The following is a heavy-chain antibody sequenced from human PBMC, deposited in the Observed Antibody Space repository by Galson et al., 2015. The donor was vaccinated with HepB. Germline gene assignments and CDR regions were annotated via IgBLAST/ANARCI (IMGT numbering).Heavy chain of an antibody. CDR2: IRYDGSNK. D-gene: IGHD6-13*01. Sequence: SLRLSCAASGFTFSSYGMHWVRQAPGKGLEWMAFIRYDGSNKYYADSVKGRFTISRDNSKNTLYLQMNSLRAEDTAVYYCAKEGSESSWYNSYFDYWGQGTLVTVSS. CDR3: AKEGSESSWYNSYFDY. CDR1: GFTFSSYG. J-gene: IGHJ4*02. V-gene: IGHV3-30*02.